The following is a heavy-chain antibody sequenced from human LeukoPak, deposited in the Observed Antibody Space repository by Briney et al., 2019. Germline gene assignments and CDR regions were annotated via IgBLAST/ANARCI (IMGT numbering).Heavy chain of an antibody. Sequence: AGGSLRLSCAASGFTFSSYGMSWVRQAPGKGLEWVSAISGSGGSTYYADSVKGRFTISRDNSKNTLYLQMNSLRAEDTAVYYCAKEPYYYDSSGYYDYWGQGTLVTVSS. D-gene: IGHD3-22*01. CDR3: AKEPYYYDSSGYYDY. CDR1: GFTFSSYG. CDR2: ISGSGGST. V-gene: IGHV3-23*01. J-gene: IGHJ4*02.